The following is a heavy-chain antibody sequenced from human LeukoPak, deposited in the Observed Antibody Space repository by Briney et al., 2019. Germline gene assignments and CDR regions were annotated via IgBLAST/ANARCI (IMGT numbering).Heavy chain of an antibody. J-gene: IGHJ4*02. V-gene: IGHV1-24*01. Sequence: ASVKVSCKVSGYTLTELSMHWVRQAPGKGLEWMRGFDPEDGETIYEQKFQGRVTMTEDTSTDIAYMELSSLRSEDTAVYYCATARNWGPYSGYDPFDYWGQGTLVTVSS. CDR3: ATARNWGPYSGYDPFDY. CDR2: FDPEDGET. D-gene: IGHD5-12*01. CDR1: GYTLTELS.